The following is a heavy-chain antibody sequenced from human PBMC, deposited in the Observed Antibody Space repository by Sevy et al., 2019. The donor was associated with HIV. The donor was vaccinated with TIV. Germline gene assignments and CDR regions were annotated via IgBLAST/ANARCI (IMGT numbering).Heavy chain of an antibody. D-gene: IGHD3-3*01. CDR1: GYTFTSYD. J-gene: IGHJ6*02. CDR2: MNPNSGNT. Sequence: ASVKVSCKASGYTFTSYDIDWVRQATGQGLEWMGWMNPNSGNTGYAQKFQGRVTMTRNTSISTAYMELSSLRSEDTAVYYCARVAVLRFLEWTRGYYYGIDVGGQGTTVTVSS. CDR3: ARVAVLRFLEWTRGYYYGIDV. V-gene: IGHV1-8*01.